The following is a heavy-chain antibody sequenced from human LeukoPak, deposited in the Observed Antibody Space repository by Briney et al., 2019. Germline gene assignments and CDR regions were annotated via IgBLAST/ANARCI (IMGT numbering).Heavy chain of an antibody. J-gene: IGHJ4*02. CDR1: GFTFSNYW. CDR3: ARDVGNFDY. V-gene: IGHV3-74*01. CDR2: INSDGIST. Sequence: GGTLRLSCAASGFTFSNYWMHWVRQAPGKGLVWVSRINSDGISTGYADSVKGRFTVSRDNAKKTLYLQMNSLRAEDTAVYYCARDVGNFDYWGQGTLVTVSS.